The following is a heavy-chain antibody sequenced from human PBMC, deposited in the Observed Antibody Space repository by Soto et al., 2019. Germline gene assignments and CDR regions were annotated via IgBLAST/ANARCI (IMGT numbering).Heavy chain of an antibody. CDR1: GFTVSSNY. Sequence: LRLSCAASGFTVSSNYMSWVRQAPGKGLEWVSVIYSGGSTYYADSVKGRFTISRDNSKNTLYLQMNSLRAEDTAVYYCARARDYYDSSGYYPDVFDIWGQGTMVTVSS. D-gene: IGHD3-22*01. CDR2: IYSGGST. V-gene: IGHV3-53*01. CDR3: ARARDYYDSSGYYPDVFDI. J-gene: IGHJ3*02.